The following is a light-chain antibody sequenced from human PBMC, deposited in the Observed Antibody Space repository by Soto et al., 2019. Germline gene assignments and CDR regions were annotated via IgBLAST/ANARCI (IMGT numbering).Light chain of an antibody. CDR2: DAS. CDR1: QSVGSQ. Sequence: EIVLTQSPATLSLSPGERATLSSRASQSVGSQLAWFQHQPGKPPRLLIYDASNRDTGIPARFSGSGSGTDFTVPISRLEPEDSEVYYCQQRSNSPITFGQGTRLEIK. V-gene: IGKV3-11*01. CDR3: QQRSNSPIT. J-gene: IGKJ5*01.